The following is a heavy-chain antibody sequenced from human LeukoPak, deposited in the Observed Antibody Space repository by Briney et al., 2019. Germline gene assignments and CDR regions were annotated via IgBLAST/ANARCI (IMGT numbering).Heavy chain of an antibody. CDR3: ASLGGATTYGY. D-gene: IGHD1-26*01. Sequence: GGSLRLSCAASGFTFDDYGMSWVRQAPGKGLEWVSGINWNGGSTGYADSVKGRFTISRDNAKNSLYLQMNSLRAEDTALYYCASLGGATTYGYWGQGTLVTASS. CDR2: INWNGGST. V-gene: IGHV3-20*04. J-gene: IGHJ4*02. CDR1: GFTFDDYG.